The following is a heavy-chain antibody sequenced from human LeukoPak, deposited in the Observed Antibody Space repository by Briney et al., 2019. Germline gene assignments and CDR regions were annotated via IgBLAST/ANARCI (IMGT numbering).Heavy chain of an antibody. CDR2: IDPGGGSI. CDR3: ARGVAGSGWFYFDY. J-gene: IGHJ4*02. Sequence: GASVKVSCTASGYIFSNYYIHWVRQAPGQGLEWMGIIDPGGGSISYAQDLQGRIAMTRDKSTSTLYMELSSLRSEDTTVYYCARGVAGSGWFYFDYWGQGTLVTVSS. CDR1: GYIFSNYY. V-gene: IGHV1-46*04. D-gene: IGHD6-19*01.